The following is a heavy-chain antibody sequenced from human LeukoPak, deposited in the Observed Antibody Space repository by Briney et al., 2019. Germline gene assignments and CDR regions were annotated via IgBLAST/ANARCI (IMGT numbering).Heavy chain of an antibody. CDR2: IYHSGST. J-gene: IGHJ6*03. CDR1: GYSISSGYY. CDR3: ARGVKKIAAARGDYYNYMDV. V-gene: IGHV4-38-2*02. D-gene: IGHD6-13*01. Sequence: PSETLSLTCTVSGYSISSGYYWGWIRQPPGKGLEWIGSIYHSGSTYYNPSLKSRVTISVDTSKNQFSLKLSSVTAADTAVYYCARGVKKIAAARGDYYNYMDVWGKGTTVTVSS.